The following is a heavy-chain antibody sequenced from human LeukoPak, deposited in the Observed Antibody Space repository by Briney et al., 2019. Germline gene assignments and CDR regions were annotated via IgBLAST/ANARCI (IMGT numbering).Heavy chain of an antibody. D-gene: IGHD2-2*01. CDR3: ARVVVSPAPPYMDV. V-gene: IGHV3-11*01. J-gene: IGHJ6*03. Sequence: TGGSLRLSCAASGFTFSDFYMSWVRQAPGKGLEWVSYISSGGSVKYYGDSVKGRVTISRDNAKNSLYLQMNSLRAEDTAVYYCARVVVSPAPPYMDVWGKGTTVTVSS. CDR1: GFTFSDFY. CDR2: ISSGGSVK.